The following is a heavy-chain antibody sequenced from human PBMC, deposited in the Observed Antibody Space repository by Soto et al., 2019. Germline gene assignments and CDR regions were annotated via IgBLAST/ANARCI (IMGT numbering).Heavy chain of an antibody. CDR2: INHSGRT. J-gene: IGHJ4*02. V-gene: IGHV4-34*01. CDR1: GGSFSGYY. Sequence: SETLSLTCAVYGGSFSGYYWSWIRQPPGKGLEWIGEINHSGRTNYNPSLKSRVTISVDTSKNQFSLKPSSVTAADTAVYYCARGRTRIVVVSTPLDYWGQGTLVTVSS. CDR3: ARGRTRIVVVSTPLDY. D-gene: IGHD3-22*01.